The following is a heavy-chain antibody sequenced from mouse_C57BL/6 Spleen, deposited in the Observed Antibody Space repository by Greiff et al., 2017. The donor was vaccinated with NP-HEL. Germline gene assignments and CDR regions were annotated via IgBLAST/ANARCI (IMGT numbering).Heavy chain of an antibody. V-gene: IGHV1-11*01. D-gene: IGHD1-1*01. CDR1: GYTFTDHI. CDR2: IHPVSGET. Sequence: QVQLQQSGAELASPGASVTLSCKASGYTFTDHIMNWVKKRPGQGLEWIGRIHPVSGETNYNQKFMGKATFSVDRSSSTVYMVLNSLASEDPAVYDCGRQGGSDYSMDYWGQGTSVTVSS. CDR3: GRQGGSDYSMDY. J-gene: IGHJ4*01.